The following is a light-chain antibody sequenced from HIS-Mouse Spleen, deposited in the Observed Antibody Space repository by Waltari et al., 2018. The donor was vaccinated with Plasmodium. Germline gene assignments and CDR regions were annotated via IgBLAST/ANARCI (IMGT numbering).Light chain of an antibody. CDR2: EDS. CDR3: YSTDSSGNHRV. Sequence: SYELTQPPSVSVSPGQTARIPCPGDALPKKYSYWYQQKYGQAPVLVIYEDSKRPSGIPERFSGSSSGTMATLTISGAQVEDEADYYCYSTDSSGNHRVFGGGTKLTVL. J-gene: IGLJ3*02. V-gene: IGLV3-10*01. CDR1: ALPKKY.